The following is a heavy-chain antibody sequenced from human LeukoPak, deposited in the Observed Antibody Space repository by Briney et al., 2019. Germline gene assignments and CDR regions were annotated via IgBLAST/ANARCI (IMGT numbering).Heavy chain of an antibody. Sequence: SGTLSLTCTVSGGSISSYYWSWIRQPPGKGLEWIGYIYYSGSTNYNPSLKSRVTISVDTSKNQFSLKLSSVTAADTAVYYCASYGDSFDYWGQGTLVTVSS. CDR2: IYYSGST. CDR1: GGSISSYY. J-gene: IGHJ4*02. D-gene: IGHD4-17*01. V-gene: IGHV4-59*01. CDR3: ASYGDSFDY.